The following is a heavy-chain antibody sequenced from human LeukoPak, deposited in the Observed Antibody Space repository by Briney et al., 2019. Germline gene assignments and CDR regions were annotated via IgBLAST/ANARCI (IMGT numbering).Heavy chain of an antibody. CDR3: ARLGECSSSWFFDY. Sequence: SETLSLTCTVSGGSISSGGYYWSWIRQHPGKGLEWIGYIYYSGSTYYNPSLKSRVTISVDTSKNQFSLKLSSVTAADTAVYYCARLGECSSSWFFDYWGQGTLVTVSS. CDR1: GGSISSGGYY. V-gene: IGHV4-31*03. J-gene: IGHJ4*02. D-gene: IGHD6-13*01. CDR2: IYYSGST.